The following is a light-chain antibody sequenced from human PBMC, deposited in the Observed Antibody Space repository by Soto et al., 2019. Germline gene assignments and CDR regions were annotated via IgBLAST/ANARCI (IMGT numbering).Light chain of an antibody. V-gene: IGLV2-14*03. J-gene: IGLJ2*01. CDR3: SSYARNRDVL. Sequence: QSVLAQPASVSGSPGQSLTISCTGTSSDVGGYNFVSWYQQYPGKAPKLMIYDVSSRPSGISTRFSGSKSSNTASLTISGLQAEDEADYYCSSYARNRDVLFGGGTKLTVL. CDR1: SSDVGGYNF. CDR2: DVS.